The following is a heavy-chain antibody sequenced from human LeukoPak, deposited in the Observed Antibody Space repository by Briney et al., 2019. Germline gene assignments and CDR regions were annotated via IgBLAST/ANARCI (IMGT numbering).Heavy chain of an antibody. J-gene: IGHJ4*02. D-gene: IGHD6-19*01. CDR3: ARGLGAVAGTDY. Sequence: KPSETLSLTCAVYGGSFSGYYWSWIRQPPGKGLEWIGEINHSGSTNYNPSLKSRVTISVDTSKNQFSLKLSSVTAADTAVYYCARGLGAVAGTDYWGQGTLVTVSS. CDR2: INHSGST. CDR1: GGSFSGYY. V-gene: IGHV4-34*01.